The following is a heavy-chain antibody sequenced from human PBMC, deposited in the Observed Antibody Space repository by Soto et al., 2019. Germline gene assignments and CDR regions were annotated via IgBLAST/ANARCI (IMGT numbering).Heavy chain of an antibody. J-gene: IGHJ6*02. V-gene: IGHV3-23*01. D-gene: IGHD2-15*01. CDR3: ASGACSGGSCYSDRGYYYYGMAV. Sequence: PGGSLRLSCAASGFTFSSYAMSWVRQAPGKGLEWVSAISGSGGSTYYADSVKGRFTISRDNSKNTLYLQMNSLRAEDTAVYYCASGACSGGSCYSDRGYYYYGMAVWGQGTTVTVSS. CDR1: GFTFSSYA. CDR2: ISGSGGST.